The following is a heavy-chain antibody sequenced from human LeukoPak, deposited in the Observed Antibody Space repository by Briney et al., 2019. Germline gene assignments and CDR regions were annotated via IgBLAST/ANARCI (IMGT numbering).Heavy chain of an antibody. J-gene: IGHJ5*02. V-gene: IGHV1-69*05. D-gene: IGHD5-24*01. Sequence: GASVKVSCKASGGTFSSYAISWVRQAPGQGLEWMGGIIPIFGTANYAQKFQGRVTITTAESTRTAYMELSSLRPEDTAVYYGGKVEEAPRFDPWVQGTQVTVPS. CDR3: GKVEEAPRFDP. CDR2: IIPIFGTA. CDR1: GGTFSSYA.